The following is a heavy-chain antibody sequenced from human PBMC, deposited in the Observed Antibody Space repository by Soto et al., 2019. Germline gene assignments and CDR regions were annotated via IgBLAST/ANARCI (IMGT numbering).Heavy chain of an antibody. CDR3: AGGRSSPFAAILGGGDHYYGMDV. V-gene: IGHV4-34*01. CDR1: GGSFRGPY. J-gene: IGHJ6*02. Sequence: QVQLQQWGAGLLKPSETLSLSCAAYGGSFRGPYWSWIRQPPGKGLEWIGEITHSGSTSYNPSLKSRVTISLATSKNQFSLKWSSVTAADTAVYYFAGGRSSPFAAILGGGDHYYGMDVWGQATTVTVSS. D-gene: IGHD3-3*01. CDR2: ITHSGST.